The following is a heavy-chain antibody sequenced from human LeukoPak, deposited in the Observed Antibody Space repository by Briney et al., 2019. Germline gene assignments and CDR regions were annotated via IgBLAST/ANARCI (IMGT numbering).Heavy chain of an antibody. V-gene: IGHV4-30-2*01. Sequence: SETLSLTCVVSGGSIKSGGHSWIWIRQPPGKGLEYIGYISETGITYYSPSLKSRLTISLDGSKNQISLNLSTVTAADTAVYYCARGTWFGDSYAMDVWGQGTTVTVSS. CDR2: ISETGIT. J-gene: IGHJ6*02. D-gene: IGHD3-10*01. CDR3: ARGTWFGDSYAMDV. CDR1: GGSIKSGGHS.